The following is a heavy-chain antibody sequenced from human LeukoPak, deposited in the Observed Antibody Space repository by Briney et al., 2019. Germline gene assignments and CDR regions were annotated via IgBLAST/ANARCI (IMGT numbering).Heavy chain of an antibody. J-gene: IGHJ3*02. CDR2: IYYSGST. D-gene: IGHD2-2*01. Sequence: SETLSLTCTVSGGSISSSSYYWGWIRQPPGKGLEWIGSIYYSGSTYYNPSLKSRVTISVDTSENQFSLKLSSVTAADTAVYYCARRYCSSTSCYFPEDAFDIWGQGTMVTVSS. V-gene: IGHV4-39*01. CDR1: GGSISSSSYY. CDR3: ARRYCSSTSCYFPEDAFDI.